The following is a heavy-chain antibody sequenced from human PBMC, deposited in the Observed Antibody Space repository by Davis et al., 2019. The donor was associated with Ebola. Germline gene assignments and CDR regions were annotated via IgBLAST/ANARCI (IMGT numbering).Heavy chain of an antibody. Sequence: PGGSLRLSCAASGFTFSSYSMNWVRQAPGKGLEWVSSISSSSSYIYYADSVKGRFTISRDNARDSLFLVMNSLRAEDTAIYFCARDNSRDYGQIDSWGQGTLVTVSS. CDR2: ISSSSSYI. V-gene: IGHV3-21*01. D-gene: IGHD4/OR15-4a*01. CDR1: GFTFSSYS. J-gene: IGHJ4*02. CDR3: ARDNSRDYGQIDS.